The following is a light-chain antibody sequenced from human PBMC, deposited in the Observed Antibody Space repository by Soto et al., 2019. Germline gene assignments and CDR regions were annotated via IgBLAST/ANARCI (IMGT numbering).Light chain of an antibody. CDR2: SNN. CDR3: ASWDDSVNSLV. Sequence: QSVLTQPPSASATPGQRVTISCSGSSSNIGSNNVEWYQHLPGTAPKLLIYSNNQGPSGVPDRFSGSKSGTSASLAISGLKSEDEADYYCASWDDSVNSLVIGGGTKLTVL. J-gene: IGLJ3*02. CDR1: SSNIGSNN. V-gene: IGLV1-44*01.